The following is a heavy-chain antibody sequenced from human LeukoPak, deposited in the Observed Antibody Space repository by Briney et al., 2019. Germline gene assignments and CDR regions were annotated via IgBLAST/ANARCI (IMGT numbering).Heavy chain of an antibody. Sequence: PSETLSLTCTVFGGSITGYYWTWIRQPAGKGLEWIGRIYSGGSTNYNPPLKSRVTMSVDTSKNQFSLKLSSVTAADTAVYYCATGRDADSARGYYDMDVWGQGTTVTVSS. V-gene: IGHV4-4*07. J-gene: IGHJ6*02. D-gene: IGHD5-24*01. CDR1: GGSITGYY. CDR2: IYSGGST. CDR3: ATGRDADSARGYYDMDV.